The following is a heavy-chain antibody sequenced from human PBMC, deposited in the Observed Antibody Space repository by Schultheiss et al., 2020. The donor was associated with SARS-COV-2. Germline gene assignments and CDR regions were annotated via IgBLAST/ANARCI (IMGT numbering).Heavy chain of an antibody. CDR2: IYSGGST. CDR3: ARDANLGAFDI. D-gene: IGHD4/OR15-4a*01. CDR1: GFAVSSSY. Sequence: GGSLRLSCAASGFAVSSSYMTWVRQAPGKGLEWVSVIYSGGSTYYADSVKGRFTVSRDNSKNTLSLQMNSLRAEDTAVYYCARDANLGAFDIWGQGTMVTVSS. V-gene: IGHV3-53*01. J-gene: IGHJ3*02.